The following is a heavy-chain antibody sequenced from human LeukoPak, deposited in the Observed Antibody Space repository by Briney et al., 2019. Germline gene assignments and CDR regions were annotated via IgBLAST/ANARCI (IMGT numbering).Heavy chain of an antibody. D-gene: IGHD3-3*01. CDR1: GFTFSSYA. V-gene: IGHV3-30-3*01. CDR2: ISYDGSNK. J-gene: IGHJ6*02. Sequence: PGRSLRLSCAASGFTFSSYATHWVRQAPGKGLEWVAVISYDGSNKYYADSVKGRFTISRDNSKNTLYLQMNSLRAEDTAVYYRARVGSYYDFWSGYYGMDVWGQGTTVTVSS. CDR3: ARVGSYYDFWSGYYGMDV.